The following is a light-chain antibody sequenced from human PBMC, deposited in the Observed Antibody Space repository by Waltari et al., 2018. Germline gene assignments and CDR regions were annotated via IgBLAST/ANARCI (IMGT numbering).Light chain of an antibody. V-gene: IGKV1-39*01. Sequence: DIQMTQSPSSLSASVGDRDTITCRSSHNISSYLNWYQQKERNAPKPLIYAAASLQSGVPSSFSGSGSVTECTLSITNLQPEDFATFFCQQSHSFPLTLGGGTNVATK. CDR1: HNISSY. CDR2: AAA. CDR3: QQSHSFPLT. J-gene: IGKJ4*01.